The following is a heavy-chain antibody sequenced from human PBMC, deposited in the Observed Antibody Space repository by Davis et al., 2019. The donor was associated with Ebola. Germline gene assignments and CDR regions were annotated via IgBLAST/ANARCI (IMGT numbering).Heavy chain of an antibody. CDR1: GFTFSSFSSYG. J-gene: IGHJ4*02. CDR3: ARLPAVVTAVDF. D-gene: IGHD2-21*02. Sequence: GESLKISCAASGFTFSSFSSYGMHWVRQAPGKGLEWVTFIRYDGSNKYYADSVKGRFTISRDNSKNTLYLQMNSLRAEDTAVYYCARLPAVVTAVDFWGQGTLVTVSS. CDR2: IRYDGSNK. V-gene: IGHV3-30*02.